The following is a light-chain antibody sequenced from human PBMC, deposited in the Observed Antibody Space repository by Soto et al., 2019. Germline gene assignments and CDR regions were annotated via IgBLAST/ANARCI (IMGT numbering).Light chain of an antibody. J-gene: IGKJ1*01. CDR1: QSVSSSY. CDR2: GAS. V-gene: IGKV3-20*01. CDR3: QQYGSSPRT. Sequence: EIVLTQSPGTLSFSPGERATLSCRASQSVSSSYLAWYQQKPGQAPRLLIYGASSRATGIPDRFSGSGSGTDFTLTVSRLEPEDFPVYYCQQYGSSPRTFGQGTKVDIK.